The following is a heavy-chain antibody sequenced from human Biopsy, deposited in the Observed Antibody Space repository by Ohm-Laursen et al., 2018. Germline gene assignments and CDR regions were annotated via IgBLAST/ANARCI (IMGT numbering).Heavy chain of an antibody. CDR1: GGTFSNYG. V-gene: IGHV1-69*06. D-gene: IGHD3-9*01. CDR3: ATKLTGYFHH. J-gene: IGHJ1*01. CDR2: NIPILGTG. Sequence: SVKVSCNAPGGTFSNYGVNWVRQAPGQGLEWLGGNIPILGTGNYAQKFQDRVTVAADTSTSSATMELRSLRSDDTAVYYCATKLTGYFHHWGQGTLVIVSS.